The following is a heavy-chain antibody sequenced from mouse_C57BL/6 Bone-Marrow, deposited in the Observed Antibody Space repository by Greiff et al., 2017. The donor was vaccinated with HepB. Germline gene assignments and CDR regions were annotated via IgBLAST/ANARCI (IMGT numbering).Heavy chain of an antibody. D-gene: IGHD1-1*01. CDR2: IRLKSDNYAT. Sequence: EVQGVESGGGLVQPGGSMKLSCVASGFTFSNYWMNWVRQSPEKGLEWVAQIRLKSDNYATHYAESVKGRFTISRDDSKSSVYLQMNNLRAEDTGIYYCTKYYYYGSSVWYFDVWGTGTTVTVSS. CDR1: GFTFSNYW. J-gene: IGHJ1*03. V-gene: IGHV6-3*01. CDR3: TKYYYYGSSVWYFDV.